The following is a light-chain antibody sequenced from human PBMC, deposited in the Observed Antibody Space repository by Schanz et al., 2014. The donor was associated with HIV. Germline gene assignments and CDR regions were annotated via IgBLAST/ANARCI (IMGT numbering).Light chain of an antibody. CDR1: SSNIGAGYE. Sequence: QSVLTQPPSVSGAPGQRVTISCTGSSSNIGAGYEVHWYKQLPETAPKLLIFGDKNRPSGVPDRYSGSKSGTSASLAITGLQDEDEADYYCQSYDSSLRAVVFGGGTKLTVL. J-gene: IGLJ2*01. V-gene: IGLV1-40*01. CDR2: GDK. CDR3: QSYDSSLRAVV.